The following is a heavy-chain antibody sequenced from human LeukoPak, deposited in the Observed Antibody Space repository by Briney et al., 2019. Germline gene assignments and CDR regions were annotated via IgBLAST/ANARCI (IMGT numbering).Heavy chain of an antibody. CDR1: GFTFSFHG. CDR3: VRDLDWGAYDY. J-gene: IGHJ4*02. D-gene: IGHD3-9*01. CDR2: ISGSGAST. Sequence: QAGGSLRLSCAGSGFTFSFHGMNWVRQAPGKGLEWVSGISGSGASTYQAVSVKGRFTISRDNSKNTLHLQMNSLRIEETAVYYCVRDLDWGAYDYWGQGTLVTVSS. V-gene: IGHV3-23*01.